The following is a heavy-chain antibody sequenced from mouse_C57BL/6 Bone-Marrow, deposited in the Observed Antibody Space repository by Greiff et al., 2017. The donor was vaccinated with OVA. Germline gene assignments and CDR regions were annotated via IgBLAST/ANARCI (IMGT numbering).Heavy chain of an antibody. CDR3: ARHEDGYYASYFDY. J-gene: IGHJ2*01. CDR2: IYPGDGDT. D-gene: IGHD2-3*01. Sequence: VQLQQSGPELVKPGASVKISCKASGYAFSSSWMNWVKQRPGKGLEWIGRIYPGDGDTNYNGKFKGKATLTDDKSSSTAYMQLNSLTSEDSAVYFCARHEDGYYASYFDYWGQGTTLTVSS. V-gene: IGHV1-82*01. CDR1: GYAFSSSW.